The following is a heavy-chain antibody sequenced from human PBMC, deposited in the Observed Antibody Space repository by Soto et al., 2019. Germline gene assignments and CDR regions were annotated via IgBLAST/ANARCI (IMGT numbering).Heavy chain of an antibody. V-gene: IGHV3-21*01. J-gene: IGHJ4*02. CDR3: ARARPQPHFIRFLDPSGFDY. CDR1: GFIFSSYS. D-gene: IGHD3-3*01. CDR2: ISSSSSYI. Sequence: EVQLVDSGGGLVKPGGSLRLSCAASGFIFSSYSMNWVRQAPGKGLEWVSSISSSSSYIYYADSVKGRFTISRDNAKNSLYLQMNSLRAEDTAAYYCARARPQPHFIRFLDPSGFDYWGQGTLVTVSS.